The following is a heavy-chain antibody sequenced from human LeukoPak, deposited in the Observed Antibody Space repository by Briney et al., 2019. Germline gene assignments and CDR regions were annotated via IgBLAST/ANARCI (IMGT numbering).Heavy chain of an antibody. D-gene: IGHD3-22*01. CDR3: ARDVAAMIVVAQGRVYYFDY. V-gene: IGHV1-69*04. CDR2: IIPILGIA. J-gene: IGHJ4*02. Sequence: GASVKVSCKAPGGTFSSYAISWVRQAPGQGLEWMGRIIPILGIANYAQKLQGRVTMTTDTSTSTAYMELRSLRSDDTAVYYCARDVAAMIVVAQGRVYYFDYWGQGTLVTVSS. CDR1: GGTFSSYA.